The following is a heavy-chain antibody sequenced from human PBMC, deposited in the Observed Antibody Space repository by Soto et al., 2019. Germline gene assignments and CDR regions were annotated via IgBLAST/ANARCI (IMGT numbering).Heavy chain of an antibody. V-gene: IGHV4-34*01. CDR2: INHSGST. CDR3: ARSPIAAAEVDYYYYYGMDV. J-gene: IGHJ6*02. CDR1: GGSFSGYY. D-gene: IGHD6-13*01. Sequence: SETLSLTCAVYGGSFSGYYWSWIRQPPGRGLEWIGEINHSGSTNHNPSLKSRVTIPVDTSKNQFSLKLSSVTAADTAVYYCARSPIAAAEVDYYYYYGMDVWGQGTTVT.